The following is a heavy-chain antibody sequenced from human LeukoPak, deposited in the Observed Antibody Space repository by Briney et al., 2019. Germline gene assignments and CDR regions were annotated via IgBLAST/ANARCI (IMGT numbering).Heavy chain of an antibody. J-gene: IGHJ4*02. CDR1: GFTFGSYL. CDR3: TGELDSSGYPFDH. CDR2: ISYDGSNK. V-gene: IGHV3-30-3*01. D-gene: IGHD3-22*01. Sequence: GGSLRLSCAASGFTFGSYLMHWVRQAPGKGLEWVALISYDGSNKYYADSVKGRFTISRDNSKKTLYLRMDSLRAEDTAVYYCTGELDSSGYPFDHWGQGTLVTVSS.